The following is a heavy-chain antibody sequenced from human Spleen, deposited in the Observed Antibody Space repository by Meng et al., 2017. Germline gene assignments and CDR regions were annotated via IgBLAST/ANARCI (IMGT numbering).Heavy chain of an antibody. Sequence: GESLKISCAASGFTFSSYWMHWVRQAPGTGLVWVSRVNSDGSSTNYADSVKGRFTISRDNAKNTLYLQMNSLRAEDTAVYYCARAGDYYDSSGYYWGCWGQGTLVTGAS. V-gene: IGHV3-74*01. CDR2: VNSDGSST. D-gene: IGHD3-22*01. CDR3: ARAGDYYDSSGYYWGC. J-gene: IGHJ4*02. CDR1: GFTFSSYW.